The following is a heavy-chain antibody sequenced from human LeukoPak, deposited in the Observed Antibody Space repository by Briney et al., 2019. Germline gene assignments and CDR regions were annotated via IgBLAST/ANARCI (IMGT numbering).Heavy chain of an antibody. D-gene: IGHD5-12*01. V-gene: IGHV3-23*01. CDR3: AKDPRSPVDIVATRPFDY. CDR1: GFTFSSYA. Sequence: GGSLRLSYAASGFTFSSYAMSWVRQAPGKGLEWVSAISGSGGSTYYADSVKGRFTISRDNSKNTLYLQMNSLRAEDTAVYYCAKDPRSPVDIVATRPFDYWGQGTLVTVSS. J-gene: IGHJ4*02. CDR2: ISGSGGST.